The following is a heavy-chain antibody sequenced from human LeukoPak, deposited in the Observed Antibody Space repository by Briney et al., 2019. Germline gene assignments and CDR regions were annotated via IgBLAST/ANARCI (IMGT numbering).Heavy chain of an antibody. CDR3: ARGRGSSSWYGGYYFDY. D-gene: IGHD6-13*01. Sequence: SGTLSLTCAVSGGSFSGYYWSWIRQTPGKGLEWIWEINHSGSTTYNPSLKSRVTISVDTSKNQFALKLSSVTAADTAVYYCARGRGSSSWYGGYYFDYWGQGTLVTVSS. CDR1: GGSFSGYY. CDR2: INHSGST. V-gene: IGHV4-34*01. J-gene: IGHJ4*02.